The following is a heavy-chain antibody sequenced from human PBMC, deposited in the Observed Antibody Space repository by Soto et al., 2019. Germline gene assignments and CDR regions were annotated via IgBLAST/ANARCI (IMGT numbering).Heavy chain of an antibody. CDR2: TYYRSKWYN. J-gene: IGHJ6*01. CDR3: ARSSGWDNYYYYGMDV. D-gene: IGHD6-19*01. CDR1: GDSVSSNSAA. Sequence: SQTLSLTCAISGDSVSSNSAAWNWIRQSPSRSLEWLGRTYYRSKWYNDYAVSVKSRITINPDTSKNQFSLQLNSVTPEDTAEYYCARSSGWDNYYYYGMDVWGQGTTVTVPS. V-gene: IGHV6-1*01.